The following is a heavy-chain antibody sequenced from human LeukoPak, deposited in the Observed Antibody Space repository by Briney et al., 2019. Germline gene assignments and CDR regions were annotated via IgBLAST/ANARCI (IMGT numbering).Heavy chain of an antibody. J-gene: IGHJ4*02. CDR3: AKMPNRNYFAY. CDR1: GFTFSSYA. V-gene: IGHV3-23*01. Sequence: GGSLRLSCAPSGFTFSSYAMNWVRQAEGKGLEWVSAISDSASSTYYADSVRGRFTISRNNAKNTLYLQMTSLEAEDPAVYYCAKMPNRNYFAYWGQGTLVTVSS. CDR2: ISDSASST. D-gene: IGHD2-2*01.